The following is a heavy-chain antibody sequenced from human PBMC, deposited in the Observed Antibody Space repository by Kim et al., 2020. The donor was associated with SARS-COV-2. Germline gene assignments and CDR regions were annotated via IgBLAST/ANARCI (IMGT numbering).Heavy chain of an antibody. CDR3: ARRMTASRYFDY. D-gene: IGHD2-8*01. Sequence: GESLKISCKASGYSFTNYWIAWVRQMPGKGLEWVGIIYPGDSDSKYSPSFQGQVTISADKSISTAYLQWSSLKAPETAMYYCARRMTASRYFDYWGQGTLVTVSS. J-gene: IGHJ4*02. V-gene: IGHV5-51*01. CDR2: IYPGDSDS. CDR1: GYSFTNYW.